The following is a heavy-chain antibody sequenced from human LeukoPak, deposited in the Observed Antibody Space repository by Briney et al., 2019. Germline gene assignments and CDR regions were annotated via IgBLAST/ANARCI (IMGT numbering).Heavy chain of an antibody. CDR3: ARQTGGSWLEFDY. D-gene: IGHD6-13*01. CDR2: IYTSGST. J-gene: IGHJ4*02. Sequence: SEILSLTCTVSGGSISSGSYYWSWIRQPAGKGLEWIGRIYTSGSTNYNPSLKSRVTISVDTSKNQFSLKLSSVTAADTAVYYCARQTGGSWLEFDYWGQGTLVTVSS. V-gene: IGHV4-61*02. CDR1: GGSISSGSYY.